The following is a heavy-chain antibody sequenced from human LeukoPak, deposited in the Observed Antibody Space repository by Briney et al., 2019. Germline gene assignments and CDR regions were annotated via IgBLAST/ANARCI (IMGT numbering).Heavy chain of an antibody. V-gene: IGHV1-69*13. CDR2: IIPIFGTA. Sequence: SVKVSCKASGGTFSSYAISWVRQAPGQGLEWMGGIIPIFGTANYAQKFPGRVTITADESTSTAYMELSSLRSEDTAVYYCARDPPGGPDNWFDPWGQGTLVTVCS. J-gene: IGHJ5*02. CDR3: ARDPPGGPDNWFDP. CDR1: GGTFSSYA. D-gene: IGHD3-10*01.